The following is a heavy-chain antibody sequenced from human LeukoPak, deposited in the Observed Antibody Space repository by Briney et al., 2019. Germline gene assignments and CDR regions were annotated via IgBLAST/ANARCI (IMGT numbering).Heavy chain of an antibody. CDR3: ARGFWLVAGSKWFGP. D-gene: IGHD6-19*01. CDR1: GYTLTGYY. Sequence: ASVKASCKASGYTLTGYYMHSGRRAPGQGLEWMGWINPNSGGTNYAQKFQGRVTMTRDTSISTAYMEVSRRRSDDTAVYYCARGFWLVAGSKWFGPWGQGNRVTVSS. CDR2: INPNSGGT. J-gene: IGHJ5*02. V-gene: IGHV1-2*02.